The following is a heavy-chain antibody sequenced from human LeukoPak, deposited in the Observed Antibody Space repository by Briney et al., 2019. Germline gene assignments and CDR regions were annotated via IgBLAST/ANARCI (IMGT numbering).Heavy chain of an antibody. CDR1: GFTFSSYA. Sequence: GGSLRLSCTASGFTFSSYAMSWVRQAPGKGLEWVSAISGSGGSTYYADSVKGRFTISRDNIHNSLYLQMNSLRAEDTALYYCARGLGYYYDTSGYCDYWGQGTLVTVSS. V-gene: IGHV3-23*01. CDR2: ISGSGGST. J-gene: IGHJ4*02. CDR3: ARGLGYYYDTSGYCDY. D-gene: IGHD3-22*01.